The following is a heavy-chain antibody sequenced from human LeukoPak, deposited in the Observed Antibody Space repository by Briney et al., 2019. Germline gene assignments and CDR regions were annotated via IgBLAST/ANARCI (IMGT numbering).Heavy chain of an antibody. CDR3: ALAPNSNWFDF. V-gene: IGHV4-59*08. J-gene: IGHJ5*01. CDR2: IHYSGSS. D-gene: IGHD2-8*01. CDR1: GDSISSFY. Sequence: PSETLSLTCSVSGDSISSFYWNWIRQSPGKGLEWIGNIHYSGSSNYNPSLKSRVTISIDTSRKQFFLKLSSVTAADTAVYHCALAPNSNWFDFWGQGTLVTVSS.